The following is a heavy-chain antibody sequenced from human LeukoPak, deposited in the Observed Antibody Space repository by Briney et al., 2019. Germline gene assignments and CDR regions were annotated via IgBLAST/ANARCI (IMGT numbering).Heavy chain of an antibody. Sequence: PGGSLRLSCAASGFTFSSYWMSWVRQAPGKGLEGVANIKQDGSEKYYVDSVKGRFTISRDNAKNSLYLQMNSLRAEDTAVYYCARAAELERLAFWVNYYYGMDVWGKGTTVTVSS. CDR2: IKQDGSEK. D-gene: IGHD1-1*01. CDR3: ARAAELERLAFWVNYYYGMDV. CDR1: GFTFSSYW. J-gene: IGHJ6*04. V-gene: IGHV3-7*03.